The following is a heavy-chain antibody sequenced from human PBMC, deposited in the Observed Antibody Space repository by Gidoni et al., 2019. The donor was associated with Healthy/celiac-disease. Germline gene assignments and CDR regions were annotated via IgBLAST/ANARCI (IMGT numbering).Heavy chain of an antibody. J-gene: IGHJ6*02. Sequence: QLQLQESGPGLVTPSETLSLTCTVPGGSISSSRYDCGWIRQPPGKGLECIGSILYSGSTYYNPSLKSRVTISVDTPKNQFSRKLSSVTAADTAVYYCASDGSGSPVWGQGTTVTVSS. V-gene: IGHV4-39*01. D-gene: IGHD3-10*01. CDR2: ILYSGST. CDR1: GGSISSSRYD. CDR3: ASDGSGSPV.